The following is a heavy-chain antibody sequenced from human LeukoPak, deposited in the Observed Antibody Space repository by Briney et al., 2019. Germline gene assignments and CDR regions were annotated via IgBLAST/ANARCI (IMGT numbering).Heavy chain of an antibody. V-gene: IGHV3-23*01. D-gene: IGHD5-18*01. Sequence: GGSLRLSCAASRFSFNSYAMSWVRQAPGKGLEWVSVISGSGGSADYADSVKGRFTISRDNSKNTLSLQMNSLRAEDTAVYYCAKGGVGSTYGYFEYWGQGTLVTVSS. CDR2: ISGSGGSA. J-gene: IGHJ4*02. CDR1: RFSFNSYA. CDR3: AKGGVGSTYGYFEY.